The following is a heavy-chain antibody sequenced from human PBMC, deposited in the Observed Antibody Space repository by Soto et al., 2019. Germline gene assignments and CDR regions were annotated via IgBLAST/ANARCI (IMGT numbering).Heavy chain of an antibody. CDR2: ISSSGSTI. V-gene: IGHV3-11*01. D-gene: IGHD2-2*01. J-gene: IGHJ6*02. CDR3: ARDAAGCSSTSCYGAGYYYYGMDV. CDR1: GFTFSDYY. Sequence: PGGSLRLSCAASGFTFSDYYMSWIRQAPGKGLEWVSYISSSGSTIYYADSVKGRFTISRDNAKNSLYLQMNSLRAEDTAVYYCARDAAGCSSTSCYGAGYYYYGMDVWGRGTTVTVSS.